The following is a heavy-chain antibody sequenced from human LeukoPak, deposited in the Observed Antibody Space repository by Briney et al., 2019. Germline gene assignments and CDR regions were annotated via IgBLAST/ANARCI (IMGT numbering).Heavy chain of an antibody. J-gene: IGHJ6*03. CDR1: GGSISSGSYY. Sequence: PSQTLSLTCTVSGGSISSGSYYWSWIRQPAGKGLEWIGRIYTSGSTNYNPSLKSRVTISVDTSKNQFSLKLSSVTAADTAVYYCAREGVWFGELSHYYYYMDVWGKGTTVTISS. CDR3: AREGVWFGELSHYYYYMDV. CDR2: IYTSGST. D-gene: IGHD3-10*01. V-gene: IGHV4-61*02.